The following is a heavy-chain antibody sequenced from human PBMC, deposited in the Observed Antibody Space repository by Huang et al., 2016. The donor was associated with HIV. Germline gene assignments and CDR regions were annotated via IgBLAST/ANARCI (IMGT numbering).Heavy chain of an antibody. J-gene: IGHJ4*02. CDR1: GFTFSSYG. V-gene: IGHV3-30*18. Sequence: QVQLVESGGGVVQPGRSLSIFCAGSGFTFSSYGMQWVRQAPGRGGEWVAVISYDAKTKYYADSVKGRFSITRDNSKTTVYLKLNSLRVEDTAVYYCAKGGSAAAVLDFWGQGTLVTVSS. CDR2: ISYDAKTK. CDR3: AKGGSAAAVLDF. D-gene: IGHD6-13*01.